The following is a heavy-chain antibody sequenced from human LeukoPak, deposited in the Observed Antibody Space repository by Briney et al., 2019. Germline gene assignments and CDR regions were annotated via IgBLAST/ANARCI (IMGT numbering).Heavy chain of an antibody. Sequence: ASVKVSCKASGYIFTGNYVHWVRQAPGQGLEWMGWINPNSGGTNYAQKFQGRVTMTRDTSISTAYMELSRLRSDDTAVYYCARTTYYDNSEGFDYWGQGTLVTVSS. V-gene: IGHV1-2*02. CDR1: GYIFTGNY. D-gene: IGHD3-22*01. J-gene: IGHJ4*02. CDR2: INPNSGGT. CDR3: ARTTYYDNSEGFDY.